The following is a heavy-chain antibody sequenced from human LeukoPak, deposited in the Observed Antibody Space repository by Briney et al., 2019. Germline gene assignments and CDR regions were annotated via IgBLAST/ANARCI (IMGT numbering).Heavy chain of an antibody. Sequence: GGSLRLSCAASGFTVSSTYMSWVRQAPGKGLEWVSVIYTGGSTYYADSVKGRFTISRDNSKNTLYLQMNSLRAEDAAVYYCARDNYGGNLDYWGQGTLVTVSS. D-gene: IGHD4-23*01. CDR1: GFTVSSTY. CDR2: IYTGGST. J-gene: IGHJ4*02. CDR3: ARDNYGGNLDY. V-gene: IGHV3-53*01.